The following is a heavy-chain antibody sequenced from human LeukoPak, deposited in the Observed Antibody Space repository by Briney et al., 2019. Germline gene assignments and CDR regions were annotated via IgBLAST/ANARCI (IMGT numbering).Heavy chain of an antibody. D-gene: IGHD2-8*01. CDR1: GFTFSSYS. V-gene: IGHV3-21*01. CDR3: ARLYEVTGILYYTTAGTFDI. Sequence: GGSLRLSCAASGFTFSSYSMNWVRQAPGKGLEWVSSISSSSNYIYYADSVKGRFTISRDNAKNSLCLQMSNLRAEDTAVYYCARLYEVTGILYYTTAGTFDIWGQGTMVTVSS. J-gene: IGHJ3*02. CDR2: ISSSSNYI.